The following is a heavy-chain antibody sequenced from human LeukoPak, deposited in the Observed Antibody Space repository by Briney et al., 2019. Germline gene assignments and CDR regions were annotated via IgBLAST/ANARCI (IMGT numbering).Heavy chain of an antibody. Sequence: GASVKVSCKASGYTFTSYDINGVRQATGQGLEWMGWMNPNSGNTGYAQKFQGRGTMTRNTSISTAYMELSSLRSEDRAVDYCARAAFLRGYSHGTLGYWGQGTLVTVSS. J-gene: IGHJ4*02. CDR2: MNPNSGNT. CDR1: GYTFTSYD. V-gene: IGHV1-8*01. D-gene: IGHD5-18*01. CDR3: ARAAFLRGYSHGTLGY.